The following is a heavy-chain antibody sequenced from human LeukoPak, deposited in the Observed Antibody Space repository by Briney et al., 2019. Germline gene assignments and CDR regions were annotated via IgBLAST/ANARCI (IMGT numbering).Heavy chain of an antibody. CDR1: GFTFSSYW. Sequence: PGGSLRLSCAASGFTFSSYWMSWVRQAPGKGLERVANIKKDGSEKYYVDSVKGRFTISRDNAKTSLYLQMNSLRAEDTAVYFCARVVIVSGSKGNSYESSGFYSWFDPWGQGTLVTVSS. CDR3: ARVVIVSGSKGNSYESSGFYSWFDP. V-gene: IGHV3-7*01. J-gene: IGHJ5*02. CDR2: IKKDGSEK. D-gene: IGHD3-22*01.